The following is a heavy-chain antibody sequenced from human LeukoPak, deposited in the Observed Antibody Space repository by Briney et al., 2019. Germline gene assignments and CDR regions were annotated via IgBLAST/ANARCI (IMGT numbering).Heavy chain of an antibody. Sequence: VTLSLSCAASGFTLSRYSMSWVRQAPRKGLEWVSDISGSGGSTYYADSVKGRFTISRHNSKNTLYLQMNSLRAEDTAVYYCAKDRMMVVAATPDYWGQGTLVTVSS. V-gene: IGHV3-23*01. CDR1: GFTLSRYS. D-gene: IGHD2-15*01. J-gene: IGHJ4*02. CDR2: ISGSGGST. CDR3: AKDRMMVVAATPDY.